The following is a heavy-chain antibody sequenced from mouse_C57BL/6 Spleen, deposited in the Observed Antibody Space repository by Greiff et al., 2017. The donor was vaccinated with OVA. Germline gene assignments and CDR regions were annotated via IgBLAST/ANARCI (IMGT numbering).Heavy chain of an antibody. Sequence: VKLMESGAELVKPGASVKMSCKASGYTFTTYPIEWMKQNHGKSLEWIGNFHPYNDDTKYNEKFKGKATLTVEKSSSTVYLELSRLTSDDSAVYYCARRGYDYDAWFAYWGQGTLVTVSA. CDR1: GYTFTTYP. CDR2: FHPYNDDT. D-gene: IGHD2-4*01. J-gene: IGHJ3*01. CDR3: ARRGYDYDAWFAY. V-gene: IGHV1-47*01.